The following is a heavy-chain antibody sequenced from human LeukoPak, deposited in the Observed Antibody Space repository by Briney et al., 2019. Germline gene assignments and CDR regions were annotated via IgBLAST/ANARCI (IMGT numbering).Heavy chain of an antibody. V-gene: IGHV3-30*19. CDR3: ARDSPAAYSSFGY. Sequence: LAGRSLRLSCAASGFTFSSYGMHWVRQAPGKGLEWVAVISYDGSNKYYADSVKGRFTISRDNSKNTLYLQMNSLRAEDTAVYYCARDSPAAYSSFGYWGQGTLVTVSS. D-gene: IGHD6-19*01. CDR2: ISYDGSNK. J-gene: IGHJ4*02. CDR1: GFTFSSYG.